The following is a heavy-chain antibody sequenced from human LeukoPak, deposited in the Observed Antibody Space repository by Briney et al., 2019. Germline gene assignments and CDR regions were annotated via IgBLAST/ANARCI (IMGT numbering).Heavy chain of an antibody. V-gene: IGHV3-33*01. Sequence: TGGSLRLSCAASGFTFSNYGMHWVRQAPGKGLEWVAVIWYDGSNKYYADSVKGRFTISRDNSKNTLYLQMNSLRAEDTAVYYCAGNYGPYYFDYWGQGTLVTVSS. CDR2: IWYDGSNK. D-gene: IGHD3-10*01. CDR3: AGNYGPYYFDY. J-gene: IGHJ4*02. CDR1: GFTFSNYG.